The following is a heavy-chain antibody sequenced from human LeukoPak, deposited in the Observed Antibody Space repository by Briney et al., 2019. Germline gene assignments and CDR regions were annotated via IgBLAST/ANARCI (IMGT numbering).Heavy chain of an antibody. J-gene: IGHJ6*04. D-gene: IGHD3-10*02. CDR3: AELGITMIGGV. CDR2: ISSSSSYI. V-gene: IGHV3-21*01. Sequence: NPGGSLRLSCAASGFTFSSYSMNWVRQAPGKWLEWVSSISSSSSYIYYADSVKCRFTISRDTATNSLYLQMNSLRAEDTAVYYCAELGITMIGGVWGKGTTVTISS. CDR1: GFTFSSYS.